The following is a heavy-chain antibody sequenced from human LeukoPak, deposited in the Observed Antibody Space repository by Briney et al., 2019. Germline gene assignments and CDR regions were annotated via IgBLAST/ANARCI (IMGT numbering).Heavy chain of an antibody. CDR3: AKADCGGECYYVMAV. J-gene: IGHJ6*02. Sequence: GGSLRLSCAASGFAFTSYAMTWVRQAPGKGLEWVSGISGSGARTFYGDSVKGRFTISRDNSKNTLDLQMNSLRAEDTGTYYCAKADCGGECYYVMAVWGQGTTVTVSS. CDR2: ISGSGART. CDR1: GFAFTSYA. D-gene: IGHD2-21*01. V-gene: IGHV3-23*01.